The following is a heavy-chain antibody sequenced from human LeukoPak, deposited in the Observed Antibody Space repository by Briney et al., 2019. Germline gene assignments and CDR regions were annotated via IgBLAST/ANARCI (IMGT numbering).Heavy chain of an antibody. V-gene: IGHV1-3*01. J-gene: IGHJ5*02. CDR2: MNPSNGNT. CDR3: ARVGVGP. Sequence: ASVKVSCKASGYTFTSYGILWVRQAPGQRLEWIGWMNPSNGNTKYSEKFQGRVSISRDTSATTAYMELSSLRSEDTAVYYCARVGVGPWGQGTLVPVSS. CDR1: GYTFTSYG. D-gene: IGHD2-8*01.